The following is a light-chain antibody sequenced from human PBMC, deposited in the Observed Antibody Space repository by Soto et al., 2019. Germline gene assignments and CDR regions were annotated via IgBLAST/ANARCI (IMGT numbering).Light chain of an antibody. Sequence: DIQMTQSPSTLSASVGDRVTITCRASQSISYWLAWYQQKPGKAPKLLIYDASGLESGVPSRFSGSGSGTEFTLTITSLQPDDFATYYCQQYNTYSPTFGQGTKVGIK. V-gene: IGKV1-5*01. CDR2: DAS. CDR1: QSISYW. J-gene: IGKJ1*01. CDR3: QQYNTYSPT.